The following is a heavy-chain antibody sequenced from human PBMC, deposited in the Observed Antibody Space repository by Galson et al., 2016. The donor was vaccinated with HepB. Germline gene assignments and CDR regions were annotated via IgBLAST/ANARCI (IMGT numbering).Heavy chain of an antibody. Sequence: PALVKPTQTLTLTCTFSGFSLNTRGVGVGWIRQPPGKALEWLAVIYWDDDKRYSPSPKSRPNITKDPSKNQVVLSMTNMDPVDTATYYCALRRDITPYRSSWFLDYYYYGMGVWGQGTTVTVSS. D-gene: IGHD6-13*01. V-gene: IGHV2-5*02. CDR3: ALRRDITPYRSSWFLDYYYYGMGV. CDR1: GFSLNTRGVG. J-gene: IGHJ6*02. CDR2: IYWDDDK.